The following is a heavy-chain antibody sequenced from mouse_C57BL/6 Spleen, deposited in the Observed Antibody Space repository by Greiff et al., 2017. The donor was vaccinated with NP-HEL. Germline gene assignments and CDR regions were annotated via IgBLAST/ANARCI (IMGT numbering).Heavy chain of an antibody. CDR2: IYPGDGDT. CDR1: GYAFNNYW. CDR3: ASGYDASWFSY. V-gene: IGHV1-80*01. J-gene: IGHJ3*01. D-gene: IGHD2-2*01. Sequence: VQLQQSGAELVKPGASVKISCKASGYAFNNYWMNWVKQRPGKGLEWIGQIYPGDGDTNYNGKFKGKATLTADKSSSTAYMQFSSLTSEDSAVYFCASGYDASWFSYWGQGTLVTVSA.